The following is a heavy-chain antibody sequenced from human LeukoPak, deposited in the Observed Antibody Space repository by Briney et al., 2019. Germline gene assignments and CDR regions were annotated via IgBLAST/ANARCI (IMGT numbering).Heavy chain of an antibody. J-gene: IGHJ5*02. CDR1: GFTFSSYS. CDR2: ISSSSSTI. D-gene: IGHD5-12*01. Sequence: PGGSLRLSCAASGFTFSSYSMNWVRQAPGKGLEWVSYISSSSSTIYYADSVKGRFTISRDNAKNSLYLQMNSLRAEDTAVYYCASGAEGYVFDPWGQGTLFTVSS. V-gene: IGHV3-48*01. CDR3: ASGAEGYVFDP.